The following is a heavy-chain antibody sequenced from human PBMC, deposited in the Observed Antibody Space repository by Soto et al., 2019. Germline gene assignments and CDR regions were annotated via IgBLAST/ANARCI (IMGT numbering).Heavy chain of an antibody. Sequence: GGSLRLSCAASGFTFDDYAMHWVRQAPGKGLEWVSGISWNSGSIGYADSVKGRFTISRDNAKNSLYLQMNSLRAEDTALYYCAKAQIEDDYIWGSYPLGEAYFDYWGQGTLVTVSS. V-gene: IGHV3-9*01. CDR1: GFTFDDYA. CDR3: AKAQIEDDYIWGSYPLGEAYFDY. CDR2: ISWNSGSI. J-gene: IGHJ4*02. D-gene: IGHD3-16*02.